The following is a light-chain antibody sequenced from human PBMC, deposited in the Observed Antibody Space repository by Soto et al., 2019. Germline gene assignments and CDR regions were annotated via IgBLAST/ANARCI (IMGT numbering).Light chain of an antibody. CDR2: SNN. CDR1: SSNIGSNT. CDR3: AAWADSLNGVV. V-gene: IGLV1-44*01. Sequence: QSVLTQPPSASGTPGQRVTISCFGSSSNIGSNTVNWYQQLPGTAPKLLIYSNNQRPSGVPDRFSGSKSGTSASLAISGLQSEDEADYYCAAWADSLNGVVFGGGTKVTVL. J-gene: IGLJ2*01.